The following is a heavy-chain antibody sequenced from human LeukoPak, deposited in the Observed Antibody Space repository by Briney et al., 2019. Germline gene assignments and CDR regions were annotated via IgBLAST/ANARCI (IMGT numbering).Heavy chain of an antibody. Sequence: KPSETLSLTCTVSGASSSSYYWNWVRQPPGKGLEWIGYIYYSGTSNYNPSLKSRVTISLDTSKNQFSLELRSVIAADTAVYYCARDLTKWDLPDYWGQGTLVTVSS. J-gene: IGHJ4*02. D-gene: IGHD1-26*01. CDR3: ARDLTKWDLPDY. V-gene: IGHV4-59*01. CDR2: IYYSGTS. CDR1: GASSSSYY.